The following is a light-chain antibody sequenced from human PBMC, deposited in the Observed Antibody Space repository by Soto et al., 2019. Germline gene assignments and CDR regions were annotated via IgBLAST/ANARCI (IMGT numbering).Light chain of an antibody. J-gene: IGLJ3*02. V-gene: IGLV1-44*01. CDR1: SSDIGRNT. CDR3: AAWDDSLNGWV. CDR2: SNN. Sequence: QPVLTQPPSASGTPGQRVTISCSGSSSDIGRNTVDWYQQLPGTAPKVLIYSNNQRPSGVPDRFSGSKSGTSASLGISGLQSEDEADYYCAAWDDSLNGWVFGGGTKVTVL.